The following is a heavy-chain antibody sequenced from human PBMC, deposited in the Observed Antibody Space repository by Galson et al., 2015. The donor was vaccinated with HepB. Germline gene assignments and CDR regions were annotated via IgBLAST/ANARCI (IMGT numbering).Heavy chain of an antibody. CDR1: GFTFSSYG. CDR2: IRYDGSNK. V-gene: IGHV3-30*02. CDR3: AKSFGMITFGGVMVEDY. D-gene: IGHD3-16*01. J-gene: IGHJ4*02. Sequence: SLRLSCAASGFTFSSYGMHWVRQAPGKGLEWVAFIRYDGSNKYYADSVKGRFTISRDNSKNTLYLQMNSLRAEDTAVYYCAKSFGMITFGGVMVEDYWGQGTLVTVSS.